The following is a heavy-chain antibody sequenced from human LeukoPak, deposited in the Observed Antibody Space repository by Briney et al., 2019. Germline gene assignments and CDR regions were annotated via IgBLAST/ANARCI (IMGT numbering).Heavy chain of an antibody. CDR1: GESFSDYY. D-gene: IGHD3-16*01. CDR3: ARSTGFWDWFDP. J-gene: IGHJ5*02. Sequence: SETLSLTCAVYGESFSDYYWSWIRQPPGKGLEWIGEINHSGSTNYNPSLKSRVTISVDTSKNQFSLKLSSVTAADTAVYYCARSTGFWDWFDPWGQGTLVTVSS. CDR2: INHSGST. V-gene: IGHV4-34*01.